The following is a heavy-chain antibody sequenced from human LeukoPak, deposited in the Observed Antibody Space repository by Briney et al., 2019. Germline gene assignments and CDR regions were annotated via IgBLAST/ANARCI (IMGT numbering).Heavy chain of an antibody. J-gene: IGHJ6*02. Sequence: ASVKVSCKASGYTFTSYAMNWVRQAPGQGLEWMGWINTNTGNPTYAQGFTGRFVFSLDTSVSTAYLQISSLKAEDTAVNYCARQLYSSSWYLDYYYGMDVWGQGTTVTVSS. D-gene: IGHD6-13*01. V-gene: IGHV7-4-1*02. CDR2: INTNTGNP. CDR1: GYTFTSYA. CDR3: ARQLYSSSWYLDYYYGMDV.